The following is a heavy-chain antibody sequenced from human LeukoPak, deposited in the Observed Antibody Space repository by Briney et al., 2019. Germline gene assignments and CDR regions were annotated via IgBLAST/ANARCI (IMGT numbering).Heavy chain of an antibody. D-gene: IGHD5-12*01. CDR3: TRGTVPGLATTYGTYFDS. V-gene: IGHV3-30*04. CDR1: GITFSRYA. Sequence: GGSLRLSCAASGITFSRYAMHWVRPAPGKGLEWVAIISYDGTNKYYLDSVKGRFTISRDNSKNTLYLQMDSLRAEDTAVYYCTRGTVPGLATTYGTYFDSWGQGTLVTVSS. J-gene: IGHJ4*02. CDR2: ISYDGTNK.